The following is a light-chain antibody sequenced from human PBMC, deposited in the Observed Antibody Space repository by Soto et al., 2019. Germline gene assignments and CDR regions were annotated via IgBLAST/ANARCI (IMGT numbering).Light chain of an antibody. J-gene: IGLJ1*01. Sequence: QSALTQPASVSGSPGQSITISCTGTSSDVGGYNYVSWYQHHPGKAPELLIYDVSIRPSGVSNRFSGSKSGHTASLTISGLQAEDEADYYCSSYASSSTYGFGTGTKVTVL. CDR3: SSYASSSTYG. CDR1: SSDVGGYNY. CDR2: DVS. V-gene: IGLV2-14*03.